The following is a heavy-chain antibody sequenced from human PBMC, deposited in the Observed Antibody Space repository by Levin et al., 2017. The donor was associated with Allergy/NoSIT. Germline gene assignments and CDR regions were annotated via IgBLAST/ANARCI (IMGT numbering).Heavy chain of an antibody. CDR3: AREGDSGYDKVFDY. CDR1: GFTFSDYY. Sequence: GESLKISCAASGFTFSDYYMSWIRQAPGKGLEWVSYISSSGSTIYYADSVKGRFTISRDNAKNSLYLQMNSLRAEDTAVYYCAREGDSGYDKVFDYWGQGTLVTVSS. CDR2: ISSSGSTI. V-gene: IGHV3-11*01. J-gene: IGHJ4*02. D-gene: IGHD5-12*01.